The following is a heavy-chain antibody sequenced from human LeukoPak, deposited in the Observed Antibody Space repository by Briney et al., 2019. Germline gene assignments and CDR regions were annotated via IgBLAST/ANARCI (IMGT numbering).Heavy chain of an antibody. CDR1: GFTFSSYA. D-gene: IGHD1-26*01. Sequence: PGGSLRLSCAASGFTFSSYAMHWVRQAPGKGLEWVAVISYDGSNKYYADSVKGRFTISRDNSKNTLYLQMNSLRAEDTAVYYSAREDSGSYYYPDYWGQGTLVTVSS. J-gene: IGHJ4*02. V-gene: IGHV3-30-3*01. CDR3: AREDSGSYYYPDY. CDR2: ISYDGSNK.